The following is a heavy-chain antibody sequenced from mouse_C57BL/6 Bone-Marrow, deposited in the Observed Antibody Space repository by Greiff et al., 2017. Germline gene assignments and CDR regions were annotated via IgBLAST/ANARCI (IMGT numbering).Heavy chain of an antibody. CDR2: IYPSDSDT. V-gene: IGHV1-74*01. CDR3: AILYGSSLAWFAY. J-gene: IGHJ3*01. CDR1: GYTFTSYW. D-gene: IGHD1-1*01. Sequence: QVQLQQPGAELVKPGASVKVSCKASGYTFTSYWMHWVKQRPGQGLEWIGRIYPSDSDTNYNQKFKGKATLTVDKSSSTAYMQLSSLTSEDSAVYYCAILYGSSLAWFAYWGQGTLVTVSA.